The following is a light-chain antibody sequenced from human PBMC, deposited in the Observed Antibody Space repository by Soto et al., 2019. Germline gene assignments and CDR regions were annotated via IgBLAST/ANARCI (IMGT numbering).Light chain of an antibody. CDR3: QQYNNWPWT. CDR2: EAS. V-gene: IGKV3-15*01. Sequence: EIVLTQSPATLSLSPGERATLSCRASQSIDRYLAWYQQKPGQAPRLLIYEASNRATGFPARFSGSGSGTEFTLTISSLQSEDFAIYYCQQYNNWPWTFGQGRRWIS. J-gene: IGKJ1*01. CDR1: QSIDRY.